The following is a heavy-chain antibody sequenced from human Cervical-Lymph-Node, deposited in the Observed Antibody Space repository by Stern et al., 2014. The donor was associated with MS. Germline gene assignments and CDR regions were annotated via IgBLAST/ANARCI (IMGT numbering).Heavy chain of an antibody. CDR2: IYYSGST. CDR1: GGSISSYY. Sequence: VQLVESGPGLVKPSETLSLTCTVSGGSISSYYWSWIRQPPGKGLEWLGYIYYSGSTNYNPSLKSRVTISVDTSKNQFSLKLSSVTAADTAVYYCARVDYGDDYYGMDVWGQGTTVTVSS. V-gene: IGHV4-59*01. CDR3: ARVDYGDDYYGMDV. D-gene: IGHD4-17*01. J-gene: IGHJ6*02.